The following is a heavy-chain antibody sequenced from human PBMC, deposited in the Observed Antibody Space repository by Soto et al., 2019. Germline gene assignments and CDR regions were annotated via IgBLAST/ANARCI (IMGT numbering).Heavy chain of an antibody. CDR1: GFTFSSYA. CDR2: ISYDGSNK. CDR3: AREQNGAFDI. Sequence: QAQLVESGGGVVQPGRSLRLSCAASGFTFSSYAMHWVRQAPGKGLEWVAVISYDGSNKYYADSVKGRFTISRDNSKNTLYLQMNSLRAEDTAVYYCAREQNGAFDIWGQGTMVTVSS. V-gene: IGHV3-30-3*01. D-gene: IGHD1-1*01. J-gene: IGHJ3*02.